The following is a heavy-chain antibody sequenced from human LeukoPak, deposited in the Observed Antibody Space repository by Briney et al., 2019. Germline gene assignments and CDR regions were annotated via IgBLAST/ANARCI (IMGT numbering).Heavy chain of an antibody. CDR3: ARDLGVVNYEPYYGMDV. V-gene: IGHV3-21*01. CDR2: ISSSSSYI. Sequence: GGSLRLSCAASGFTLSGYSMNWVRQAPEKGLEWVSSISSSSSYIYYADSVKGRFTISRDNAKNSLYLQMNSLRAEDTAVYYCARDLGVVNYEPYYGMDVWGQGTTVTVCS. J-gene: IGHJ6*02. D-gene: IGHD3-3*01. CDR1: GFTLSGYS.